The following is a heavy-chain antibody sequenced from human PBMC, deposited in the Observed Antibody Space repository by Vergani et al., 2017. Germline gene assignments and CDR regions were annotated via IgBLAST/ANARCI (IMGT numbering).Heavy chain of an antibody. V-gene: IGHV3-7*03. CDR2: IKQDGSEK. CDR3: AKDLAYQLLYIEAFDY. D-gene: IGHD2-2*02. J-gene: IGHJ4*02. CDR1: GFTFSSYW. Sequence: EVQLVESGGGLVQPGGSLRLSCAASGFTFSSYWMSWVRQAPGKGLEWVANIKQDGSEKYYVDSVKGRFTISRDNAKNSLYLQMNSLRAEDTAVYYCAKDLAYQLLYIEAFDYWGQGTLVTVSS.